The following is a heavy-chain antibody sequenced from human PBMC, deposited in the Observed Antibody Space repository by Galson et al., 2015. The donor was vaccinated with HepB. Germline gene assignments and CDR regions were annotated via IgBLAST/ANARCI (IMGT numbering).Heavy chain of an antibody. CDR3: ASPAYCSSTSCDFDY. V-gene: IGHV5-10-1*01. CDR1: GYSFTSYW. D-gene: IGHD2-2*01. Sequence: QSGAEVTKPGESLRISCKGSGYSFTSYWISWVRQMPGKGLEWMGRIDPSDSYTNYSPSFQGHVTISADKSISTAYLQWSSLKASDTAMYYCASPAYCSSTSCDFDYWGQGTLVTVSS. CDR2: IDPSDSYT. J-gene: IGHJ4*02.